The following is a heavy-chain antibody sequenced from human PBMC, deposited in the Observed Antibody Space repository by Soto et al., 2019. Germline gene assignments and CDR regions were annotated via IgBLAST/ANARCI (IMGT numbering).Heavy chain of an antibody. CDR3: ARVIPRPEASSDP. V-gene: IGHV1-18*01. Sequence: ASVKVSCKASGYTFTNFGVTWVRRAPGQGLEWMGWISAYTDTPNYAQKFQGRVTMTIDTSTSTAYMDLRSLTSDDTAVYYCARVIPRPEASSDPSGPATLVTLST. D-gene: IGHD2-2*01. J-gene: IGHJ5*02. CDR2: ISAYTDTP. CDR1: GYTFTNFG.